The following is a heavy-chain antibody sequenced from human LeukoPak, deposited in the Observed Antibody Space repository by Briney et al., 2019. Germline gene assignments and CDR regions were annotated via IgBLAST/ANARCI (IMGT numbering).Heavy chain of an antibody. V-gene: IGHV1-2*06. CDR3: ARVSGGIGGFVY. CDR2: INPNSGGT. D-gene: IGHD3-10*01. CDR1: GYTFTGYY. J-gene: IGHJ4*02. Sequence: WASVKVSCKASGYTFTGYYMHWVRQAPGQGLEWMGRINPNSGGTNYAQKFQGRVTMTRDTSISTAYMELSRLRSDDTAVYYCARVSGGIGGFVYWGQGTLVTVSS.